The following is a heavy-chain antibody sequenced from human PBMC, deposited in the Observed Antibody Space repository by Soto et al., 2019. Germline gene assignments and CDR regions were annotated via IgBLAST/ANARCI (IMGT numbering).Heavy chain of an antibody. J-gene: IGHJ5*02. CDR2: IVVGSGNT. CDR1: GFTFTSSA. D-gene: IGHD3-9*01. Sequence: ASVRVSCKASGFTFTSSAVQWVRQARGQRLEWIGWIVVGSGNTNYAQKFQERVTITRDMSTSTDYMELSSLRSEDTAVYYCAAAPGYFDWLSDNWFDPWGQGTLVTV. CDR3: AAAPGYFDWLSDNWFDP. V-gene: IGHV1-58*01.